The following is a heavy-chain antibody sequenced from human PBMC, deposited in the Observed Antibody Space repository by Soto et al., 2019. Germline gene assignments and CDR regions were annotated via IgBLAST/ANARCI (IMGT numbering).Heavy chain of an antibody. CDR3: ARDLRLYCSSTSCYIGIEY. CDR2: ISYDGSNK. D-gene: IGHD2-2*02. Sequence: QVQLVESGGGVVQPGRSLRLSCAASGFTFSSYAMHWVRQAPGKVLEWVAVISYDGSNKYYADSVKGRFTISRDNSKNTLYLQRNSLRDEDMAVYYCARDLRLYCSSTSCYIGIEYWGLGTLVTVSS. J-gene: IGHJ4*02. CDR1: GFTFSSYA. V-gene: IGHV3-30-3*01.